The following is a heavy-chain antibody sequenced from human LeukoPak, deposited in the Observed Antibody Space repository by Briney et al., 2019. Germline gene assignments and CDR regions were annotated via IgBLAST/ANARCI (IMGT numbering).Heavy chain of an antibody. J-gene: IGHJ4*02. CDR3: ARGPMTTVTPFFDY. CDR2: INPNSGGT. CDR1: GYTFTSYY. Sequence: ASVNVSCKASGYTFTSYYMHWVRQAPGQGLEWMGWINPNSGGTNYAQKFQGWVTMTRDTSISTAYMELSRLRSDGTAVYYCARGPMTTVTPFFDYWGQGTLVTVSS. D-gene: IGHD4-11*01. V-gene: IGHV1-2*04.